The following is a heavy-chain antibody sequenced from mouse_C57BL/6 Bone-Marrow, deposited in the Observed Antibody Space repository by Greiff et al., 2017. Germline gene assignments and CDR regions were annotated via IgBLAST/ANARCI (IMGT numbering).Heavy chain of an antibody. Sequence: VQLQQSGAELVRPGSSVKLSCKASGYTFTSYWMHWVKQRPIQGLEWIGNIDPSDSETHYNQKFKDKATLTVDKSSSTAYMQRSSLKSEDSAVYYCARVDYYGSSYFDYWGQGTTLTVSS. CDR3: ARVDYYGSSYFDY. D-gene: IGHD1-1*01. CDR1: GYTFTSYW. CDR2: IDPSDSET. J-gene: IGHJ2*01. V-gene: IGHV1-52*01.